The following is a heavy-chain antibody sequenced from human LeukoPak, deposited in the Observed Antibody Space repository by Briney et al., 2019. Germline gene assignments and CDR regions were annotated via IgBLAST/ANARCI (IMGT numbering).Heavy chain of an antibody. CDR1: GASISSDSNY. J-gene: IGHJ5*01. V-gene: IGHV4-39*07. D-gene: IGHD3-3*02. Sequence: PSETLSLTCTVSGASISSDSNYWAWVRQPPGKGLQWIGSIYHTGSTFYDPSLMSRVSISIDSSKNQFSLKLSSVTVADTALYYCARDISISWFYSWGQGTLVSVSS. CDR2: IYHTGST. CDR3: ARDISISWFYS.